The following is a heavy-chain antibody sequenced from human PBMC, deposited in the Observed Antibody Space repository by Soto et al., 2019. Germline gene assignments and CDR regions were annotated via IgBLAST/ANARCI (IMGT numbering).Heavy chain of an antibody. V-gene: IGHV2-70*12. CDR1: GFSLSTSGMC. CDR3: VLRSPCGISWNAGWFGP. CDR2: IDWNDDK. Sequence: SGPTLVNPTQTLTLTCTFSGFSLSTSGMCVSWIRQPPGKALEWLARIDWNDDKHYSTSLKTRLTITKDTSKNQVVLTITNIVPVDTFTYSCVLRSPCGISWNAGWFGPWGQGALVTVSS. D-gene: IGHD1-1*01. J-gene: IGHJ5*02.